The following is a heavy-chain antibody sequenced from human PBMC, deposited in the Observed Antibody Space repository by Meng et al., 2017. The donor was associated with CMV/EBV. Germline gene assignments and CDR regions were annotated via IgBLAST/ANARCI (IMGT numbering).Heavy chain of an antibody. J-gene: IGHJ6*02. V-gene: IGHV3-21*01. CDR3: ARDPHPYDFWSGYYNPFYYYGMDV. Sequence: ETLSLTCAASGFTFSSYSMNWVRQAPGKGLEWVSSSSSSSSYIYYADSVKGRFTISRDNAKNSLYLQMNSLRAEDTAVYYCARDPHPYDFWSGYYNPFYYYGMDVWGQGTTVTVSS. CDR1: GFTFSSYS. CDR2: SSSSSSYI. D-gene: IGHD3-3*01.